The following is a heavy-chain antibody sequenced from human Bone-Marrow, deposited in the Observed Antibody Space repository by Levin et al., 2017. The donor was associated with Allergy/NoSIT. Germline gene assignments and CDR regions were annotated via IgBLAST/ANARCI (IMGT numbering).Heavy chain of an antibody. CDR2: IYYSGVT. V-gene: IGHV4-39*07. D-gene: IGHD2/OR15-2a*01. J-gene: IGHJ4*02. CDR3: SRERDLIGARAPFDY. Sequence: SQTLSLTCTVSGGSISSSTHYWGWVRQAPGKGLEWIGSIYYSGVTYYSPSLKSRVSISVDRSKNQFSLNLRSVTAADTAVYYCSRERDLIGARAPFDYWGQGTLVTVSS. CDR1: GGSISSSTHY.